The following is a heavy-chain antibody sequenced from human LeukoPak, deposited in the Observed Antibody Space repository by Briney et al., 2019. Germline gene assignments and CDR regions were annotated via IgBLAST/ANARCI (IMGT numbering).Heavy chain of an antibody. Sequence: ASVKVSCKASGYTFTGSYKHWVRQAPGQGLEWMGWINPNSGGTNYAQKFQGRVTMTRDTSISTAYMEVSRLTSDDTAVFYCAREGSCFPYWGQGTLVTVSS. CDR3: AREGSCFPY. D-gene: IGHD2-15*01. V-gene: IGHV1-2*02. CDR1: GYTFTGSY. CDR2: INPNSGGT. J-gene: IGHJ4*02.